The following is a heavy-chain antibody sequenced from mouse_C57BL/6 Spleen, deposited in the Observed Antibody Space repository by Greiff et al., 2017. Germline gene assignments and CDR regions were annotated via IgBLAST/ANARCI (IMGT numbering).Heavy chain of an antibody. J-gene: IGHJ4*01. CDR1: GYTFTDYN. Sequence: VQLQQSGPELVKPGASVKMSCKASGYTFTDYNMHWVKQSHGKSLEWIGYINPNNGGTSYNQKFKGKATLTVNKSSSTAYVELRSLTSDDSAVYYCARDYGSSPHYAMDYWGQGTSVTVSS. D-gene: IGHD1-1*01. V-gene: IGHV1-22*01. CDR3: ARDYGSSPHYAMDY. CDR2: INPNNGGT.